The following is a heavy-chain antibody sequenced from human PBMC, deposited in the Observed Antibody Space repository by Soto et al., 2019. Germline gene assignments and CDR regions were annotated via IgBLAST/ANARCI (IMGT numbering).Heavy chain of an antibody. J-gene: IGHJ4*02. CDR2: IYSGGQK. D-gene: IGHD1-1*01. CDR3: ARDQTGTSWTLGGQ. CDR1: GFSVSGTY. Sequence: EVQLVESGGGLVQPGGSLRLSCAASGFSVSGTYMSWVRQAPGKGLEWVSVIYSGGQKYYADSVRGRFTVTVNRSTNTLSLQMDSLRVEDTAVYYCARDQTGTSWTLGGQWGQGTLVTVSS. V-gene: IGHV3-66*01.